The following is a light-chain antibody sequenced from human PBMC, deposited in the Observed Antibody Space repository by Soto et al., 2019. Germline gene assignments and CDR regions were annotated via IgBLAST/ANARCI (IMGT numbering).Light chain of an antibody. Sequence: ETVMTQSPATLSVSPGERATLSCRASQSVSSNLAWYQQKPGQPPRLLIYDISTRATGIPTRFSGSGSGTEFTLTISSLQSEDFAVYYCQHYNHWLWTFGQGPK. CDR1: QSVSSN. J-gene: IGKJ1*01. V-gene: IGKV3D-15*01. CDR3: QHYNHWLWT. CDR2: DIS.